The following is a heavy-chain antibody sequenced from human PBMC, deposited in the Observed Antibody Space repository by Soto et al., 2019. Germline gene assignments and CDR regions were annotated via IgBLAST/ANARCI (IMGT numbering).Heavy chain of an antibody. CDR2: IMPIFRTP. J-gene: IGHJ6*02. Sequence: SVKVSCKASGGTFRNSAISWVRQAPGQGLEWLGGIMPIFRTPDYSQKFQGRVTVTADESTSTAYMELRGLRSDDTAVYYCARDNDRPQLGGNYYYILDVWGQGTTVTV. D-gene: IGHD1-1*01. CDR1: GGTFRNSA. V-gene: IGHV1-69*13. CDR3: ARDNDRPQLGGNYYYILDV.